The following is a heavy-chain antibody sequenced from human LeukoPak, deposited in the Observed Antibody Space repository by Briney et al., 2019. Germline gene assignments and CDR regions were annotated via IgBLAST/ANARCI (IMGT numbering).Heavy chain of an antibody. CDR2: IKQDGSEK. V-gene: IGHV3-7*01. CDR3: ARDLNTMIVVVKVLAFAI. Sequence: GGSLRLSCAASGFTFSSYWMSWVRQAAGKGLEWVANIKQDGSEKYYVDSVKGRFTISRDNAKNSLYLQMNSLRAEDTAVYYCARDLNTMIVVVKVLAFAIWGQGTVVTVSS. J-gene: IGHJ3*02. D-gene: IGHD3-22*01. CDR1: GFTFSSYW.